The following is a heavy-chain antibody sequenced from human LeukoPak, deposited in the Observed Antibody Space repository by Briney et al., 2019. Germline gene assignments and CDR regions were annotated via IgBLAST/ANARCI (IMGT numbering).Heavy chain of an antibody. Sequence: PSETLSLTCAVYGGSFSGYYWSWIRQPPGKGLEWIGEINHSGSTSYNPSLKSRVTISVDTSKNQFSLKLSSVTAADTAVYYRARMIGCSGGSCFHDAFDIWGQGTPVTVSS. CDR1: GGSFSGYY. CDR2: INHSGST. CDR3: ARMIGCSGGSCFHDAFDI. D-gene: IGHD2-15*01. V-gene: IGHV4-34*01. J-gene: IGHJ3*02.